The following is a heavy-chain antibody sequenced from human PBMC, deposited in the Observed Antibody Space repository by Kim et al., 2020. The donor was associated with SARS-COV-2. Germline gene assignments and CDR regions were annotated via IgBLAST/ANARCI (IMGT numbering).Heavy chain of an antibody. CDR3: ARCIAAAGMGDYYYYYGMDV. Sequence: SVKVSCKASGGTFSSYAISWVRQAPGQGLEWMGGIIPIFGTANYAQKFQGRVTITADESTSTAYMELSSLRSEDTAVYYCARCIAAAGMGDYYYYYGMDVWGQGTTVTVSS. J-gene: IGHJ6*02. D-gene: IGHD6-13*01. CDR1: GGTFSSYA. CDR2: IIPIFGTA. V-gene: IGHV1-69*13.